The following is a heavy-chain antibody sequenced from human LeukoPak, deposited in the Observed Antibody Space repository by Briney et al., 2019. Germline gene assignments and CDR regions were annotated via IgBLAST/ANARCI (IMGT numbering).Heavy chain of an antibody. J-gene: IGHJ3*01. CDR1: GFTFSMYW. CDR2: IKQDGSEK. CDR3: ARVPSYDILTGYKYAFDV. V-gene: IGHV3-7*01. D-gene: IGHD3-9*01. Sequence: PGGSLRLSCAASGFTFSMYWMSWVRQVPGKGLEWVANIKQDGSEKFYVGSVKGRFTISRDNAKNSLYLQMNSLRAEDTAVYYCARVPSYDILTGYKYAFDVWGQGTMVTVSS.